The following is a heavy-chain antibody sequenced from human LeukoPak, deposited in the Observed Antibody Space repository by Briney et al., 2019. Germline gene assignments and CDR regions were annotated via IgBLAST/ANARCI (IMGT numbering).Heavy chain of an antibody. CDR3: ARETPRRGETRDGYR. CDR2: IKEDGTAK. CDR1: GFTFSSSW. V-gene: IGHV3-7*01. D-gene: IGHD5-24*01. Sequence: GSLRLSCAASGFTFSSSWMAWVRQAPGKGLEWVGNIKEDGTAKNYVVSVRGRFTISRDNAKNSLYLQMNSLRAEDTAVYYCARETPRRGETRDGYRWGQGTLVTVSS. J-gene: IGHJ4*02.